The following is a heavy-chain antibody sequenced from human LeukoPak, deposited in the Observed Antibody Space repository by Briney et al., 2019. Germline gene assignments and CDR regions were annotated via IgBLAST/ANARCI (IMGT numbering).Heavy chain of an antibody. D-gene: IGHD3-10*01. J-gene: IGHJ4*02. CDR1: GFTFSSYA. Sequence: GGSLRLSCAASGFTFSSYAMHWVRQAPGKGLEYVSAISNNGGTTYYANSVRGRFTISRDNSKNTLYLQMGSLRAEDKAVYYCARVNGSGSYYDHWGQGTLVTVSS. V-gene: IGHV3-64*01. CDR3: ARVNGSGSYYDH. CDR2: ISNNGGTT.